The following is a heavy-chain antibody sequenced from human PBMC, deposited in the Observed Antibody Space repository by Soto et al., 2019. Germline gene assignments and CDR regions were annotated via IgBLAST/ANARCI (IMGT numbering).Heavy chain of an antibody. CDR3: ARDGIGGTVFRGYLDY. D-gene: IGHD1-7*01. V-gene: IGHV3-33*01. J-gene: IGHJ4*02. Sequence: VQLLESGGGLVQPGGSLRLSCAVPGGIFHGYGMHWVRQAPGKGLEWVAIIRFDGSNEEYADSVKGRFTISRDNSKNTLYLQMNTLGAEDTAVYYCARDGIGGTVFRGYLDYWGRGTVVTVSS. CDR2: IRFDGSNE. CDR1: GGIFHGYG.